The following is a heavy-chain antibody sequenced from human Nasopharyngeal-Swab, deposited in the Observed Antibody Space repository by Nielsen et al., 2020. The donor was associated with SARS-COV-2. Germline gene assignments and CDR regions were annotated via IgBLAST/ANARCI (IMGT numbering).Heavy chain of an antibody. CDR2: IIPMFGTA. D-gene: IGHD2-15*01. Sequence: SVKVSCKASGDTFSSSAITWVRQAPGQGLEWMGGIIPMFGTADYAQKFQGRVTITADRSTSTAYMEMNGLRSEDTAVYYCARGYCSGGSCYPPEGYWGQGTLVTVSS. V-gene: IGHV1-69*06. J-gene: IGHJ4*02. CDR3: ARGYCSGGSCYPPEGY. CDR1: GDTFSSSA.